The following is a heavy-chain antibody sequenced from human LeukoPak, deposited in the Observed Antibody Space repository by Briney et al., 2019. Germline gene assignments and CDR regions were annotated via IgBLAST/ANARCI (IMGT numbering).Heavy chain of an antibody. Sequence: ASVKVSCKASGYTFTSYGISWVRQAPGQGLEWMGWISAYNSNTNYAQKLQGRVTMTTDTSTSTAYMELRSLRSDDTAVYYCARRYSYESWFDPWGQGTLVTVSS. CDR2: ISAYNSNT. CDR1: GYTFTSYG. V-gene: IGHV1-18*01. J-gene: IGHJ5*02. D-gene: IGHD5-18*01. CDR3: ARRYSYESWFDP.